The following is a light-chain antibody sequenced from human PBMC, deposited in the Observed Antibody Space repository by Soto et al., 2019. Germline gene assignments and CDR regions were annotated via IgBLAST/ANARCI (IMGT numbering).Light chain of an antibody. CDR3: SSYAGSNNVV. J-gene: IGLJ3*02. Sequence: QSVLTQPPSASGSPGQSVTISCTGTSSDVGDYNYVSWYQHHPGKAPKLMIYEVSKRPSGVPDRFSGSKSGNTAALTVSGLQAEDEADYYCSSYAGSNNVVCGGGTKLTVL. CDR1: SSDVGDYNY. CDR2: EVS. V-gene: IGLV2-8*01.